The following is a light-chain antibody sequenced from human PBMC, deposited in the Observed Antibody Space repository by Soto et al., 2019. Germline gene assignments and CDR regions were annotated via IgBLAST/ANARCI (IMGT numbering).Light chain of an antibody. J-gene: IGKJ1*01. CDR2: GAS. CDR3: QQYNNWLGT. Sequence: EIVMTQSPATLSVSPGERATLSCRASQSVNSNLAWYQQKPGQAPRLLIYGASTRATGIPGRFSGSGSGTEFTLTISSLQSEDFAVYYCQQYNNWLGTFGQGTKVDIK. V-gene: IGKV3-15*01. CDR1: QSVNSN.